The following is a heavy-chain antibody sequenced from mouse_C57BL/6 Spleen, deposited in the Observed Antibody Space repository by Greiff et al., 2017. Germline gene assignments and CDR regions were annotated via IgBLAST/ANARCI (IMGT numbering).Heavy chain of an antibody. J-gene: IGHJ2*01. CDR2: ISSGGSYT. CDR1: GFTFSSYG. V-gene: IGHV5-6*01. D-gene: IGHD4-1*01. Sequence: EVQLQQSGGDLVKPGGSLKLSCAASGFTFSSYGMSWVRQTPDKRLEWVATISSGGSYTYYPDSVKGRFTISRDNAKNTLYLQMSSLKSEDTAMYYCASGPWDFDYWGQGTTLTVSS. CDR3: ASGPWDFDY.